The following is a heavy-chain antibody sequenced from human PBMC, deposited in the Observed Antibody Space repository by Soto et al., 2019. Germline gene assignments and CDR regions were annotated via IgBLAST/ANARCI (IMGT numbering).Heavy chain of an antibody. D-gene: IGHD4-4*01. Sequence: PSETLSLTCAVSGGSLSNGGFSWSWIRKAPGKGLEWIAYIYHTGNILYNPSLRSRVTLSVDLSKNQVSLNLTSVTAADTAVYYCARAQPLSNYYYGMDVGAQGTRVTFS. CDR3: ARAQPLSNYYYGMDV. J-gene: IGHJ6*02. CDR2: IYHTGNI. CDR1: GGSLSNGGFS. V-gene: IGHV4-30-2*01.